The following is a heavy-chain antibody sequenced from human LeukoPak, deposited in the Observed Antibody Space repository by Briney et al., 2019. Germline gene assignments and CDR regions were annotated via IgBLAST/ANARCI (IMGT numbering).Heavy chain of an antibody. J-gene: IGHJ4*02. CDR3: TRDQT. CDR2: IKEDGSQK. Sequence: TGGSLRLSCVGALGSHWMGWVRQAPGKGLEWVANIKEDGSQKYYMDSVKGRFTISRDNAKSSLFLQMNNLRVEDTAVYYCTRDQTWGQGTLVTVSS. V-gene: IGHV3-7*01. CDR1: LGSHW.